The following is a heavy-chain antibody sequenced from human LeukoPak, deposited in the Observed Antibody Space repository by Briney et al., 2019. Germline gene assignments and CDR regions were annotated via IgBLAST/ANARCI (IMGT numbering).Heavy chain of an antibody. CDR2: INHGRST. Sequence: SETLSLTCAVYAGSFSGYYWTWIRQPPGKGLEWIGEINHGRSTNYNPSLKSRVTISLDTSKNQFSLTLSSVTAADTAVYYCARHRKPAITMIRGVKRGGAIDYGGQGTLVTVSS. J-gene: IGHJ4*02. V-gene: IGHV4-34*01. D-gene: IGHD3-10*01. CDR3: ARHRKPAITMIRGVKRGGAIDY. CDR1: AGSFSGYY.